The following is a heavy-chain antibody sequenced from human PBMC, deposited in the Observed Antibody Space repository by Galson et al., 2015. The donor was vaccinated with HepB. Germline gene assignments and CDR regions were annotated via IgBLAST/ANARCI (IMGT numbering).Heavy chain of an antibody. CDR3: ARAMTTVTRRLYNWFDP. D-gene: IGHD4-11*01. CDR2: INHSGST. Sequence: LTCAVYGGSFSGYYWSWIRQPPGKGLEWIGEINHSGSTNYNPSLKSRVTISVDTSKNQFSLKLSSVTAADTAVYYCARAMTTVTRRLYNWFDPWGQGTLVTVSS. J-gene: IGHJ5*02. CDR1: GGSFSGYY. V-gene: IGHV4-34*01.